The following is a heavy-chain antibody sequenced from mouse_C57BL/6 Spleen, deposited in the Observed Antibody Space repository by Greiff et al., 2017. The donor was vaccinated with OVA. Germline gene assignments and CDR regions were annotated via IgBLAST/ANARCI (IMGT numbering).Heavy chain of an antibody. CDR3: ARFDYDCYPWFAY. CDR1: GFTFTDYY. D-gene: IGHD2-3*01. V-gene: IGHV7-3*01. Sequence: DVQLVESGGGLVQPGGSLSLSCAASGFTFTDYYMSWVRQPPGKALEWLGFIRNKANGYTTEYSASVKGRFTISRDNSQSILYLQMNALRAEDSATYYCARFDYDCYPWFAYWGQGTLVTVSA. CDR2: IRNKANGYTT. J-gene: IGHJ3*01.